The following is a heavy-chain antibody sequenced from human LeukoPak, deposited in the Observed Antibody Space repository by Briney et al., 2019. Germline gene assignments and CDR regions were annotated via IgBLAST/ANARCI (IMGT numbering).Heavy chain of an antibody. CDR2: IYYSGST. CDR3: ARQVIRPPIAAAGMRGGFDY. D-gene: IGHD6-13*01. J-gene: IGHJ4*02. CDR1: GGSISSYY. Sequence: SETLSLTCTVSGGSISSYYWSWIRQPPGKGLEWIGYIYYSGSTNYNPSLKSRVTISVDTSKNQFSLKLSSVTAADTAVYYCARQVIRPPIAAAGMRGGFDYWGQGTLVTVSS. V-gene: IGHV4-59*08.